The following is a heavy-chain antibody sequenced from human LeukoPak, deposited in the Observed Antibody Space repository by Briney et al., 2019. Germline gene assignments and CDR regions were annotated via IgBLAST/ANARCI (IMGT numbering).Heavy chain of an antibody. J-gene: IGHJ5*02. V-gene: IGHV1-18*01. CDR3: ARGPRTGVFGVVIIGFDP. CDR1: GYTFTSYG. Sequence: ASVKVSCKASGYTFTSYGISWVRQAPGQGLEWMGWISAYNGNTNYAQKLQGRVTMTTDASTSTAYMELRSLRSDDTAVYYCARGPRTGVFGVVIIGFDPWGQGTLVTVSS. CDR2: ISAYNGNT. D-gene: IGHD3-3*01.